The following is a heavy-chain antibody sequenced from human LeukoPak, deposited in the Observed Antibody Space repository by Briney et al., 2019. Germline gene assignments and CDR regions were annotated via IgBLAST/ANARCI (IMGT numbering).Heavy chain of an antibody. D-gene: IGHD3-10*01. CDR2: IYYRVTS. Sequence: SETLSLSCTASGDSISTYYWSWIRQPPGKGLEWIGYIYYRVTSDYNPSLKSRVTMSVDMSTRQISLKLSSVTAADTAVYYCARAVGGDGSGSLWGPGTLVTVSS. CDR3: ARAVGGDGSGSL. J-gene: IGHJ4*02. V-gene: IGHV4-59*01. CDR1: GDSISTYY.